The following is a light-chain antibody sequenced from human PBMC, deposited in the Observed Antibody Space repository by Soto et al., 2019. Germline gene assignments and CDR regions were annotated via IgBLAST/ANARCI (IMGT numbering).Light chain of an antibody. CDR3: LQDYSYLT. CDR1: HDIRND. Sequence: AIQMTQSPASLSASVGDRVTITCRASHDIRNDLAWYQQKPGKAPKLLIYAASTLQSGVPSRFSGSGSGTDFTLSISSLQPEDFATYYCLQDYSYLTFGPGTKVDFK. V-gene: IGKV1-6*01. CDR2: AAS. J-gene: IGKJ3*01.